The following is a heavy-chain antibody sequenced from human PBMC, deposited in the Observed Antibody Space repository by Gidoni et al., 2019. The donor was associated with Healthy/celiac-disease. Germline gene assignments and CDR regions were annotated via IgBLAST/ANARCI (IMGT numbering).Heavy chain of an antibody. J-gene: IGHJ6*03. CDR1: GFTFSSYG. D-gene: IGHD6-6*01. Sequence: QVQLVESGGGVVQPGRSLRRSCAAAGFTFSSYGMHWVRQAPGKGLEWVAVISYDGSNKYYADSVKGRFTISRDNSKNTLYLQMNSLRAEDTAVYYCAKTSLRLAYYYYMDVWGKGTTVTVSS. CDR3: AKTSLRLAYYYYMDV. V-gene: IGHV3-30*18. CDR2: ISYDGSNK.